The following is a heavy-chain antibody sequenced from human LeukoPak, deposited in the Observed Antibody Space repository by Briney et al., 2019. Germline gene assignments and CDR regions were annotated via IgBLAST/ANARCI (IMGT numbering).Heavy chain of an antibody. D-gene: IGHD3-16*01. Sequence: PGGSLRLSCAASGFIFSKCGMHWVRQAPGKGLEWVAVISYDGSNKNYADSVKGRFTISRDNSENTLYLQMNSLRVEDTAVYYCAKGRGAYYYYAMDVWGQGTTVTVS. CDR1: GFIFSKCG. V-gene: IGHV3-30*18. CDR3: AKGRGAYYYYAMDV. J-gene: IGHJ6*02. CDR2: ISYDGSNK.